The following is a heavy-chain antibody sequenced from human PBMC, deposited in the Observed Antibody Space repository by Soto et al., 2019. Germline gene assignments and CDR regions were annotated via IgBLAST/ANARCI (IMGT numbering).Heavy chain of an antibody. V-gene: IGHV1-18*01. CDR3: ARDWKGAEGFDP. CDR1: GYTFSTYG. J-gene: IGHJ5*02. D-gene: IGHD1-1*01. CDR2: IGADNGDT. Sequence: QVQLVQSGAEVKKPGASVKVSCKASGYTFSTYGFSWVRQAPGQGLEWMGWIGADNGDTNYAQNFQGRVTMTTDTSPTTSSMELRSLTSDDTAVYFCARDWKGAEGFDPWGQVTLVTVSS.